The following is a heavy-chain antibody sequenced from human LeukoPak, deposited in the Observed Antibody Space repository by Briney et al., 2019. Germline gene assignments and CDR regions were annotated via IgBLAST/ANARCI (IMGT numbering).Heavy chain of an antibody. CDR1: GFTFSTYA. J-gene: IGHJ4*02. CDR2: ISGSGGST. V-gene: IGHV3-23*01. D-gene: IGHD1-14*01. CDR3: AKAHPSGYYFDY. Sequence: GGSLRLSCAASGFTFSTYAMSWVRQAPGKGLEWVSAISGSGGSTFNADSVKGRFTISRDNSKNTLFLQMNSLRAEDTAIYYCAKAHPSGYYFDYWGQGTLVTVSS.